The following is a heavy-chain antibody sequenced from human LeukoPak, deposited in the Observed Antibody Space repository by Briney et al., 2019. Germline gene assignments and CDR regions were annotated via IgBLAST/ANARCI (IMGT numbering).Heavy chain of an antibody. J-gene: IGHJ4*02. V-gene: IGHV1-8*03. CDR1: GYTFTSYD. CDR3: ARVPSGYDFHFDY. D-gene: IGHD5-12*01. Sequence: ASVKVSCKASGYTFTSYDINWVRQATGRGLEWMGWMNPNSGNTGYAQKFQGRVTITRNTSISTAYMELSSLRSEDTAVYYCARVPSGYDFHFDYWGQGTLVTVSS. CDR2: MNPNSGNT.